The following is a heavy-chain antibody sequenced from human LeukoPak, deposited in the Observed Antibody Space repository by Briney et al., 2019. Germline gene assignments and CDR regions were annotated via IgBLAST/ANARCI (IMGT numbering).Heavy chain of an antibody. V-gene: IGHV5-51*01. CDR2: IYPGDSDT. D-gene: IGHD3-16*01. CDR3: ARRSVGGTNWFDP. J-gene: IGHJ5*02. Sequence: GGSLKISCKGSGYSFTSYWIGWVRQMHGKGREWTGLIYPGDSDTRYSPSSQGQATISADKSISTAYLQWSSLKASDTAMYYCARRSVGGTNWFDPWGQGTLVTVSS. CDR1: GYSFTSYW.